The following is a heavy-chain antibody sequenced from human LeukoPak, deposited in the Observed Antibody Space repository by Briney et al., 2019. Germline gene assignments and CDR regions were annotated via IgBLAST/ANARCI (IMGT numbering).Heavy chain of an antibody. J-gene: IGHJ5*02. V-gene: IGHV1-24*01. CDR3: ARRYGDYEGGNWFDP. CDR1: GYTLTELS. CDR2: FDPEDGET. D-gene: IGHD4-17*01. Sequence: ASVKVSCKVSGYTLTELSMRWVRQAPGKGLEWMGGFDPEDGETIYAQKFQGRVTITRDTSASTAYMELSSLRSEDTAVYYCARRYGDYEGGNWFDPWGQGTLVTVSS.